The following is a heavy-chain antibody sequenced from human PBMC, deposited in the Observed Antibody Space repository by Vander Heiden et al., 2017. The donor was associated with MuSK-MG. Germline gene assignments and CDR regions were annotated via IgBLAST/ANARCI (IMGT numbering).Heavy chain of an antibody. CDR2: ISGSWGNT. V-gene: IGHV3-23*01. CDR1: GFTFSSYA. D-gene: IGHD1-1*01. J-gene: IGHJ3*02. CDR3: AKDGTHLDLDI. Sequence: EVQLLESGGGLVQPGGSLRLSCAASGFTFSSYAMSWVRQAPGKGLEWVSAISGSWGNTYLADSVKGRFTNSRDNSKNTLYLQMNSMRAEDTAVYYCAKDGTHLDLDIWGQGTMVTVSS.